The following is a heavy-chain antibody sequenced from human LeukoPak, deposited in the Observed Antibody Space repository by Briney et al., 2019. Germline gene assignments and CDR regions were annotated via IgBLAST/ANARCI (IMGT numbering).Heavy chain of an antibody. J-gene: IGHJ4*02. D-gene: IGHD5-12*01. CDR1: GASIGSYY. V-gene: IGHV4-59*01. Sequence: SETLTLTCAVSGASIGSYYWNWIRQPPGKGLQWIGYIYYSGTTNYNPSLKSRVTTSIDTSKNQFSLELSSVTAADTAVYYCARDGYSGYGPNIYFDYWGQGTLVTVSS. CDR2: IYYSGTT. CDR3: ARDGYSGYGPNIYFDY.